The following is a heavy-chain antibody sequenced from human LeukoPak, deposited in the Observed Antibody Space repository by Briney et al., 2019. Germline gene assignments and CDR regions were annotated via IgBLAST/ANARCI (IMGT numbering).Heavy chain of an antibody. V-gene: IGHV1-2*02. Sequence: WASVKVSCKASGYTFSAYYLHWVRQAPGQGLEWMGWVNPNSGGTNYAQNYQGRVTMTRDTSISTAYMELRSLRSDDTAVYYCARDEFGDIDYWGQGTLVTVSS. CDR2: VNPNSGGT. J-gene: IGHJ4*02. D-gene: IGHD3-10*01. CDR1: GYTFSAYY. CDR3: ARDEFGDIDY.